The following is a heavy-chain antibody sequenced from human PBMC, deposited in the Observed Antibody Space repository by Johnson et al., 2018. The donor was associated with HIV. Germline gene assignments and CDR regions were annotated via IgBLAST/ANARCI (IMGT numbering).Heavy chain of an antibody. J-gene: IGHJ3*01. CDR3: AKEAGNSSWIPLYDASDV. D-gene: IGHD6-13*01. Sequence: QAPGKGLEWVSVIYSGGSTYYADSVKGRFTISRDNAKNSLYLQMNSLRAEDTALYYCAKEAGNSSWIPLYDASDVWGPGTVVTVSS. V-gene: IGHV3-53*05. CDR2: IYSGGST.